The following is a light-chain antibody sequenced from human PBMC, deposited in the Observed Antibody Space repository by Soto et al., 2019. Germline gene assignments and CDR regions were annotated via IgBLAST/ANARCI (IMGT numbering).Light chain of an antibody. CDR1: QTISTN. CDR2: GAS. Sequence: EVLMTPSPATLAVSPGERATLSCRASQTISTNLAWYQQKPGQVPRLVIYGASTRATDIPARFSGSGSGTDFTLTISSLQSEDFEEYHCQQYNNWPQTFGQGTKVDIK. CDR3: QQYNNWPQT. V-gene: IGKV3-15*01. J-gene: IGKJ1*01.